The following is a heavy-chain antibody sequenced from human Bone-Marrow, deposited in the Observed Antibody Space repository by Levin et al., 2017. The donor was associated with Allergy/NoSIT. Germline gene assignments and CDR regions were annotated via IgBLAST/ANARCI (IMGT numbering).Heavy chain of an antibody. CDR1: GFTFSSYG. D-gene: IGHD5-12*01. Sequence: PGGSLRLSCAASGFTFSSYGMHWVRQAPGKGLEWVAVIWYDGSNKYYADSVKGRFTISRDNSKNTLYLQMNSLRAEDTAVYYCARDGEQSGVDIVVTTGNWLDYWGQGTLVTVSS. CDR2: IWYDGSNK. J-gene: IGHJ4*02. CDR3: ARDGEQSGVDIVVTTGNWLDY. V-gene: IGHV3-33*01.